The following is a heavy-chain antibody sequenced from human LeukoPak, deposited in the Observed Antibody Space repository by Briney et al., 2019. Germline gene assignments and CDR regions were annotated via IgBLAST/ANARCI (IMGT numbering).Heavy chain of an antibody. V-gene: IGHV4-4*07. Sequence: SETLSLTCTVSGGSISSYYWSWIRQPAGKGLEWIGRIYTSGSTNYNPSLKSRVTVSVDTSKNQFSLKLSSVTAADTAVYYCARDSGYSSSWYDNWFDPWGQGTLVTVSS. D-gene: IGHD6-13*01. J-gene: IGHJ5*02. CDR3: ARDSGYSSSWYDNWFDP. CDR2: IYTSGST. CDR1: GGSISSYY.